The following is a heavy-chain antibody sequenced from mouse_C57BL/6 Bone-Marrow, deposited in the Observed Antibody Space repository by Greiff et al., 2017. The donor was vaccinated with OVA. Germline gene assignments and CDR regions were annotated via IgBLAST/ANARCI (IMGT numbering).Heavy chain of an antibody. Sequence: VQLQQSGAELVRPGASVKLSCTASGFNIKDDYMHWVKQRPEQGLEWIGWIDPENGDTEYASKFQGKATITADTSSNTAYLQLSSLTSEDTAVYYCTTRLFLYAMDYWGQGTSVTVSS. V-gene: IGHV14-4*01. CDR3: TTRLFLYAMDY. D-gene: IGHD3-2*02. J-gene: IGHJ4*01. CDR1: GFNIKDDY. CDR2: IDPENGDT.